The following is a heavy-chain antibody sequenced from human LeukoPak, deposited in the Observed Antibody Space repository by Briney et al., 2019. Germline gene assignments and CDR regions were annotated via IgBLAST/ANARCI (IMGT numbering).Heavy chain of an antibody. V-gene: IGHV3-30*03. D-gene: IGHD1-26*01. CDR3: ARDSVVGATDFDY. J-gene: IGHJ4*02. CDR2: ISYDGSNK. CDR1: GFTFGSYS. Sequence: GGSLRLSCAASGFTFGSYSMSWVRQAPGKGLEWVAVISYDGSNKYYADSVKGRFTISRDNAKNSLYLQMNSLRAEDTAVYYCARDSVVGATDFDYWGQGTLVTVSS.